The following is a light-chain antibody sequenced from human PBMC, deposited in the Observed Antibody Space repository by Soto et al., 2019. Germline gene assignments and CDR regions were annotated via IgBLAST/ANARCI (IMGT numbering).Light chain of an antibody. J-gene: IGLJ6*01. CDR1: IDDVTAYYR. CDR2: DVS. CDR3: SVYTRTSTYV. V-gene: IGLV2-18*01. Sequence: QSVLTQPPSVSGSPGQSVTISCSGTIDDVTAYYRVSWYQQTPGTAPKLMIYDVSNRPSGVPDRFSGSRSGNTASLTISVLQAEDEGDYYCSVYTRTSTYVFGTGTQLTVL.